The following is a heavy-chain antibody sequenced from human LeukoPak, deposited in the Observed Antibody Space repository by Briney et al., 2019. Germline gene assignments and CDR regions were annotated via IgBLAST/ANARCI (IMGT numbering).Heavy chain of an antibody. Sequence: GGSLRLSCTGSGFTFGDYAMSWVRQAPGRGLEWVGFIRSKAYGGTTEYAASVKGRFTISRDDSKSIAYLQMNSLKTEDTAVYYCTRDYEAYYFDYWGQGTLVTVSS. CDR2: IRSKAYGGTT. D-gene: IGHD3-22*01. CDR3: TRDYEAYYFDY. CDR1: GFTFGDYA. V-gene: IGHV3-49*04. J-gene: IGHJ4*02.